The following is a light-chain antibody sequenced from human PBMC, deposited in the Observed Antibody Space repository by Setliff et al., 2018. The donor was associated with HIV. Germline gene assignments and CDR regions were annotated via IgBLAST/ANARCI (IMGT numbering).Light chain of an antibody. J-gene: IGLJ1*01. CDR3: CSYAGSYTYV. CDR2: DVN. Sequence: ALTQPRSVSGSPGQSVTISCTGTSSDVGGYNYVSWYQQHPGKAPKFMIYDVNKRPSGVPHRFSGSKSGNTASLTISGLQAEDEADYYCCSYAGSYTYVFGTGTK. V-gene: IGLV2-11*01. CDR1: SSDVGGYNY.